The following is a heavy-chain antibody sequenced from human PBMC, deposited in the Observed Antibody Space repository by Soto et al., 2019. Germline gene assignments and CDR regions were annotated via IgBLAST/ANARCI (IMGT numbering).Heavy chain of an antibody. CDR3: AGGGVRGVVTRTRDYYGMDV. Sequence: GESLKISCKGSGYNFTNYWIGWVRQMPWKGLESMGIIYPGDSDTRYSPSFQGQVTISADKSISTAYLQWSSLKASDTAMYYCAGGGVRGVVTRTRDYYGMDVWGQGTTVTVSS. J-gene: IGHJ6*02. D-gene: IGHD3-10*01. CDR2: IYPGDSDT. CDR1: GYNFTNYW. V-gene: IGHV5-51*01.